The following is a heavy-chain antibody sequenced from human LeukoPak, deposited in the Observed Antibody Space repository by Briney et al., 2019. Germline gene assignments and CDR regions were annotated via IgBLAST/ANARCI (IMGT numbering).Heavy chain of an antibody. CDR1: GGSISSSSYY. CDR3: ARLRRGCSGGDCYLDYYGMDV. J-gene: IGHJ6*02. CDR2: IYYSGST. D-gene: IGHD2-21*02. Sequence: PSETLSLTCIVSGGSISSSSYYWGWLRQPPGKGLEWIGSIYYSGSTYYNPSPKSRFTISIDTSKNQFSLNLISVTAADTAGYFCARLRRGCSGGDCYLDYYGMDVWGPGTTVTVSS. V-gene: IGHV4-39*01.